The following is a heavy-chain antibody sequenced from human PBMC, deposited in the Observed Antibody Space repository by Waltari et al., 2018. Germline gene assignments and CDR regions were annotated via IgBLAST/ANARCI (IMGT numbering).Heavy chain of an antibody. CDR1: GYSFTSLW. CDR2: IDPSDSFR. D-gene: IGHD2-2*01. V-gene: IGHV5-10-1*01. CDR3: VRHRTTYPLEIDY. J-gene: IGHJ4*02. Sequence: EAQLVQSGAEVKKPEESLRISCEGSGYSFTSLWISGVRQVPGKGLEWVGRIDPSDSFRNYGPAFEGHVTISVDQSLRTAYLQWDSLKASDTAIYYCVRHRTTYPLEIDYWGQGTLVTVSS.